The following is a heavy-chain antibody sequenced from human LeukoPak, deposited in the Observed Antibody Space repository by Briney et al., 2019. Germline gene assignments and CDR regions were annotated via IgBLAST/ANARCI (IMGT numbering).Heavy chain of an antibody. CDR1: GGSFSGYY. Sequence: SETLSLTCAVYGGSFSGYYWSWLRQPPGKGLEWIGEINHSGSTNYNPSLKSRVTISVDTSKNQFSLKLSSVTAADTAEYYCARGHCSSTSCYYTVRYFDLWGRGTLVTVSS. CDR2: INHSGST. D-gene: IGHD2-2*01. V-gene: IGHV4-34*01. CDR3: ARGHCSSTSCYYTVRYFDL. J-gene: IGHJ2*01.